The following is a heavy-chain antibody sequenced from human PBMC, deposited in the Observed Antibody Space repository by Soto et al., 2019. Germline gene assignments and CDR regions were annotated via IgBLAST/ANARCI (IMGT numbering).Heavy chain of an antibody. J-gene: IGHJ4*02. Sequence: XVKVSCKASGGTIRSYAISGVRQAPGQGLEWMGGIIPIVGTANYAQKFQGRVTITADESTSTAYMELSSLRSEDTAVYYCATHPRLRYFDWLLSLWGQRTLVTVSS. CDR2: IIPIVGTA. CDR1: GGTIRSYA. CDR3: ATHPRLRYFDWLLSL. D-gene: IGHD3-9*01. V-gene: IGHV1-69*13.